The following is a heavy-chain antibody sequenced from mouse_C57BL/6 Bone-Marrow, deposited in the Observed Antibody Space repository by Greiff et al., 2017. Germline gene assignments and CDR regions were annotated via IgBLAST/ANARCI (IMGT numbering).Heavy chain of an antibody. Sequence: VQLKESGPELVKPGASVKISCKASGYSFTDYYMNWVKQSPGKSLEWIGVINPNYGTTSYNQKFKGKGTLTVDKSSSTAYMQLNSLTSEDSAVYDCARGYDYDYAIDYGGQGTAVTVSA. CDR3: ARGYDYDYAIDY. CDR2: INPNYGTT. D-gene: IGHD2-4*01. V-gene: IGHV1-39*01. J-gene: IGHJ4*01. CDR1: GYSFTDYY.